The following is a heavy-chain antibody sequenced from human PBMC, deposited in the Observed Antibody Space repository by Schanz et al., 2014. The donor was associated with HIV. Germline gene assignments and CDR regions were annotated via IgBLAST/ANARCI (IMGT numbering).Heavy chain of an antibody. CDR1: GFVFRDFA. V-gene: IGHV3-30-3*01. Sequence: VQLLESGGDLAQPGDSLRLSCVASGFVFRDFAMAWVRQAPGKGLEWVAFISYDGNNEYYAASVKGRFTISRDNSKNTVYLQMNSLRAGDTAMYYCARGPMYAYWGQGTLVTVSS. CDR3: ARGPMYAY. CDR2: ISYDGNNE. J-gene: IGHJ4*02. D-gene: IGHD2-8*01.